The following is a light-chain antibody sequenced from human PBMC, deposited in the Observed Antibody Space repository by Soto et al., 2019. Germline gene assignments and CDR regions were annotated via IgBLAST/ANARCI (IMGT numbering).Light chain of an antibody. J-gene: IGKJ2*01. CDR1: QTISTY. CDR3: QQSNGIPYT. CDR2: AAS. Sequence: DIQMTQSPSSLSASVGDRVTITCRASQTISTYLNWYQQNPGKAPELLIYAASTLKSGVPSRFSGSGSGTDFTLTICSLQPEDFATFYCQQSNGIPYTFGQGTKLEIK. V-gene: IGKV1-39*01.